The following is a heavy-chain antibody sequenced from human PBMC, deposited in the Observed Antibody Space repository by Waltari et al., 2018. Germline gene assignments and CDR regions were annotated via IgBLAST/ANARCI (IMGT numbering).Heavy chain of an antibody. V-gene: IGHV1-69*13. CDR3: ASKLNGHGYLIDY. D-gene: IGHD5-18*01. J-gene: IGHJ4*02. Sequence: QVQLVQSGAEVKKPGSSVKVSCKASGGTFSSYAISWVRQAPGQGLEWMGGIIPIFGTAQYAKKCQGRVTITADESTSTAYMELSSLRSGDTAVYYCASKLNGHGYLIDYWGQGTLVTVSS. CDR1: GGTFSSYA. CDR2: IIPIFGTA.